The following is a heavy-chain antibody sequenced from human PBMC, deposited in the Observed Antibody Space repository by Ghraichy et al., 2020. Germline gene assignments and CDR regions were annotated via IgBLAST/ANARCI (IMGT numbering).Heavy chain of an antibody. Sequence: GGSLRLSCVTSGFTFINYAMNWVRQAPGKGLEWVSTVSGSGLSTYYADSVKGRFTISRDISKSTLYLQMNSLGAEDTAVYYCAKAGLLGGDYYYNYMDVWGKGTTVTVSS. CDR1: GFTFINYA. V-gene: IGHV3-23*01. D-gene: IGHD3-16*01. J-gene: IGHJ6*03. CDR2: VSGSGLST. CDR3: AKAGLLGGDYYYNYMDV.